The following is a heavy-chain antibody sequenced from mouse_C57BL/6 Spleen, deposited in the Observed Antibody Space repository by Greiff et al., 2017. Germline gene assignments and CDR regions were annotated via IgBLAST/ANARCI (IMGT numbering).Heavy chain of an antibody. V-gene: IGHV1-4*01. D-gene: IGHD1-3*01. CDR1: GYTFTSYT. CDR2: INPSSGYT. J-gene: IGHJ1*03. Sequence: QVQLQQSGAELARPGASVKMSCKASGYTFTSYTMHWVKQRPGQGLEWIGYINPSSGYTKYNQKFKDKATLTADKSSSTAYMQLSSLTSEDSAVYYCAREWYGRRYFDVWGTGTTVTVSS. CDR3: AREWYGRRYFDV.